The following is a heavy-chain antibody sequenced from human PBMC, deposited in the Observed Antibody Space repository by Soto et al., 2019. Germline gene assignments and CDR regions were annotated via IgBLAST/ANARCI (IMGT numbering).Heavy chain of an antibody. D-gene: IGHD3-22*01. CDR3: ATGQYYYDSSGYYYS. J-gene: IGHJ4*02. CDR1: GFTFSDYY. CDR2: ISSTSSYT. V-gene: IGHV3-11*05. Sequence: QVQLVESGGGLVKPGGSLRLSCAASGFTFSDYYMSWIRQAPGKGLERVSYISSTSSYTNYADCVKGRYTISRDNAKNSLYLQMYSLRAEDTSVYYCATGQYYYDSSGYYYSWCQGTLVTVSS.